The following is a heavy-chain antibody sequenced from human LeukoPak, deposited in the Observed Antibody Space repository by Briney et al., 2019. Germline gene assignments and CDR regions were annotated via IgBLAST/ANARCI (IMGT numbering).Heavy chain of an antibody. CDR3: ARNASDSGTSYFDY. Sequence: SETLSLTCTVSGGSISSGTYYWGWIRQPPGKGLEWIGSIYYSGSASYNPSLKSRVTISVDTSKNQFSLKLDSVTAADTAVYYCARNASDSGTSYFDYWGQGTLVTVSS. V-gene: IGHV4-39*01. J-gene: IGHJ4*02. CDR2: IYYSGSA. D-gene: IGHD1-26*01. CDR1: GGSISSGTYY.